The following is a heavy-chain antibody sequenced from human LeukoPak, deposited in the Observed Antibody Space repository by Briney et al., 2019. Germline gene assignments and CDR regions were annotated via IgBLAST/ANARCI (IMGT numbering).Heavy chain of an antibody. V-gene: IGHV3-23*01. Sequence: GGSLRLSCAASGFTFTNYAMSWVRQAPGKGLEWVSAISGNGGSTYYADSVKGRFTISRDNSKNTLYLQMNSLRAEDTAVYYCAKFRPITSVAGAIFHYWGQGALVTVSS. CDR1: GFTFTNYA. CDR2: ISGNGGST. D-gene: IGHD6-19*01. CDR3: AKFRPITSVAGAIFHY. J-gene: IGHJ4*02.